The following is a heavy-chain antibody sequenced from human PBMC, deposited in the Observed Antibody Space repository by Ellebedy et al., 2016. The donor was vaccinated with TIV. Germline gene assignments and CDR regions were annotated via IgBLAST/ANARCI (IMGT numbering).Heavy chain of an antibody. CDR1: GYSFTSYW. D-gene: IGHD6-6*01. J-gene: IGHJ2*01. CDR3: ARPYSSTSPWYFDL. CDR2: IDPSDSYT. V-gene: IGHV5-10-1*01. Sequence: KVSXXGSGYSFTSYWISWVRQMPGKGLEWMGRIDPSDSYTNYSPSFQGHVTISADKSISTAYLQWSSLRASDTAMYYCARPYSSTSPWYFDLWGRGTLVTVSS.